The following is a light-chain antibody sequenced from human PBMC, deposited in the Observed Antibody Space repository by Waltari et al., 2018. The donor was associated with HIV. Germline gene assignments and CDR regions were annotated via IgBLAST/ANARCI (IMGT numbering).Light chain of an antibody. CDR2: EVT. Sequence: QSALTQPPSASGSPGQSVTISCPGTHSDIGGYTYVSWYQHHPGKAPKLVISEVTKRPSGVPGRFSGSKSGTTASLTVSGLQAEDEADYYCSAYANKNGFYVVFGGETRLTVL. V-gene: IGLV2-8*01. CDR3: SAYANKNGFYVV. J-gene: IGLJ2*01. CDR1: HSDIGGYTY.